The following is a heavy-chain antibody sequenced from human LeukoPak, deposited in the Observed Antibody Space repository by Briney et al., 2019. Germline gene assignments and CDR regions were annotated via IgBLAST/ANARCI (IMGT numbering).Heavy chain of an antibody. CDR1: GGSISRYY. CDR2: IYYSGST. CDR3: ARLRSYFSPFDY. J-gene: IGHJ4*02. V-gene: IGHV4-59*08. Sequence: SETLSLTCTVSGGSISRYYWSWIRQPPGKGLEWIGYIYYSGSTNYNPSLKSRVTISVDTFKNQFSLKLSSVTAADTAVYYCARLRSYFSPFDYWGQGTLVTVSS. D-gene: IGHD3-9*01.